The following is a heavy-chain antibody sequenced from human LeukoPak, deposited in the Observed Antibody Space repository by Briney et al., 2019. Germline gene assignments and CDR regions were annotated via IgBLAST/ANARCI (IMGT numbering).Heavy chain of an antibody. CDR2: ITPKSGDT. CDR1: GYTFSDFY. V-gene: IGHV1-2*02. CDR3: ARVRLADERAWAY. Sequence: GASVKVSCKASGYTFSDFYIHWVRQAPGQGLEYVGWITPKSGDTYSAQRFQGRVTMTRDASISTAYMELSGLRSDDTAVYFCARVRLADERAWAYWGQGTLVTVSS. D-gene: IGHD3-3*02. J-gene: IGHJ4*02.